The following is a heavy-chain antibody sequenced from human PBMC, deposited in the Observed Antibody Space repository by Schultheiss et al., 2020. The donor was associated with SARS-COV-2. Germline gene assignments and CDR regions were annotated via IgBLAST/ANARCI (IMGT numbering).Heavy chain of an antibody. CDR2: IYPGDSDT. Sequence: GESLKISCKGSGYSFTSYWIGWVRQMPGKGLEWMGIIYPGDSDTRYSPSFQGQVTISADKSISTAYLQWSSLKASDTAMYYCARAKGYCSSTSCYHYYYYGMDVWGQGTTVTVSS. CDR1: GYSFTSYW. V-gene: IGHV5-51*01. D-gene: IGHD2-2*01. CDR3: ARAKGYCSSTSCYHYYYYGMDV. J-gene: IGHJ6*02.